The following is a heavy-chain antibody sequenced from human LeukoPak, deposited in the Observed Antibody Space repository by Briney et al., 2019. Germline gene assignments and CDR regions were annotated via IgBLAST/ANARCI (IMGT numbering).Heavy chain of an antibody. CDR2: IRSKAYGGAT. Sequence: PGGSLRLSCTASGFTFGDYAMSWFRQAPGKGLEWVGFIRSKAYGGATEYAASVKGRFTISRDDSKSIAYLQMNSLKTEDTAVYYCTRDSRYCSSTSCYANAAFDIWGQGTMVTVSS. D-gene: IGHD2-2*01. V-gene: IGHV3-49*03. CDR1: GFTFGDYA. CDR3: TRDSRYCSSTSCYANAAFDI. J-gene: IGHJ3*02.